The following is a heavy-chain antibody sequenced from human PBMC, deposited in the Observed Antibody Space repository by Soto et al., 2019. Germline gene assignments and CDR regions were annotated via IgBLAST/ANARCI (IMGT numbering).Heavy chain of an antibody. V-gene: IGHV6-1*01. Sequence: SQTLSLTCAISGDSVSSNSAAWNWIRQSPSRGLEWLGRTYYRSKWYNDYAVSVKSRITINPDTSKNQFSLQLNSVTPEDTAVYYCARDRKWAVTPNSYYSFYYMDVWGKGTTVTVSS. CDR1: GDSVSSNSAA. J-gene: IGHJ6*03. CDR2: TYYRSKWYN. D-gene: IGHD4-4*01. CDR3: ARDRKWAVTPNSYYSFYYMDV.